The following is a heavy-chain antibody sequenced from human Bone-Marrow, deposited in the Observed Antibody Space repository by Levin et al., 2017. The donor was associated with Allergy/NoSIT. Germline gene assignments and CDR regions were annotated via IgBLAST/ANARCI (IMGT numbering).Heavy chain of an antibody. CDR3: ARLDLVRRVDC. Sequence: GGSLRLSCAVSGFTVRNNYMSWVRQAPGKGLEWVSLIYSGGSTYYADSVKGRFTISRDNSKNTVYLQMNNLRAEDTAVYYCARLDLVRRVDCWGQGTLVSVSS. V-gene: IGHV3-53*01. CDR1: GFTVRNNY. J-gene: IGHJ4*02. D-gene: IGHD6-6*01. CDR2: IYSGGST.